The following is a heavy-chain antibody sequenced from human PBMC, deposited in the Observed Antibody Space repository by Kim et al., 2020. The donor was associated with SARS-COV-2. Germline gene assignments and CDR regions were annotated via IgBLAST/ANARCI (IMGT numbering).Heavy chain of an antibody. V-gene: IGHV3-23*01. D-gene: IGHD6-19*01. CDR1: GFTFDSYA. Sequence: GGSLRLSCAASGFTFDSYAMSWVRQAPGKGLEWVSGVSVSGGSTYYIDSVKGRFTISRDNSKNTLYLQMNSLRAEDTAIYYCAKLDVINGGWLRCFDLWGRGTLVTVSS. J-gene: IGHJ2*01. CDR3: AKLDVINGGWLRCFDL. CDR2: VSVSGGST.